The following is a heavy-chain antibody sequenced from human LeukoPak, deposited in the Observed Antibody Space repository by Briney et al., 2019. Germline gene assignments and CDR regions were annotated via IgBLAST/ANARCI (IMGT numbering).Heavy chain of an antibody. D-gene: IGHD5-24*01. CDR2: VTPSGDPT. CDR1: GFTFSASG. V-gene: IGHV3-23*01. CDR3: AKDSGWIQFIE. J-gene: IGHJ4*02. Sequence: RTGGSLRLSCAGSGFTFSASGMNWVRQAPGKGLEWVSGVTPSGDPTYYADSVKGRFIISRDNSKTTMYLQMNSLRAEDTGVYYCAKDSGWIQFIEWGQGTPVTVSS.